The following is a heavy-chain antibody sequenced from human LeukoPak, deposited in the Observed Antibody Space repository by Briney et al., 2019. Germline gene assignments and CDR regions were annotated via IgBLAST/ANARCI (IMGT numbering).Heavy chain of an antibody. Sequence: ASVKVSCKASGYTFTTYGISWVRQAPGQGLEWMGWISAYTGNTHYAQKFQGRVTMTTDTSTSTAYMELRSLRSEDTAVYYCAYSSGWYEFDYWGRGTLVAVSS. D-gene: IGHD6-19*01. J-gene: IGHJ4*02. V-gene: IGHV1-18*01. CDR2: ISAYTGNT. CDR3: AYSSGWYEFDY. CDR1: GYTFTTYG.